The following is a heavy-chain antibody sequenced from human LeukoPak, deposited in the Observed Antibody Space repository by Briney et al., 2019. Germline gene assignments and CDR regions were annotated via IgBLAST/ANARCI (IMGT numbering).Heavy chain of an antibody. J-gene: IGHJ5*02. CDR2: FDPEDGET. Sequence: ASVKASCKVSGYTLTELSMHWVRQAPGKGLEWMGGFDPEDGETIYAQKFQGRVTMTEDTSTDTAYMELSSLRSEDTAVYYCATASETTVGANWFDPWGQGTLVTVSS. CDR3: ATASETTVGANWFDP. CDR1: GYTLTELS. V-gene: IGHV1-24*01. D-gene: IGHD1-1*01.